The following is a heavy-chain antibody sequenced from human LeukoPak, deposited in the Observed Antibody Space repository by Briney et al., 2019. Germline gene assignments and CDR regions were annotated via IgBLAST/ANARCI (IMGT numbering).Heavy chain of an antibody. CDR3: ARDIVAGHRAGISDY. CDR1: GFTFSSYA. CDR2: ISYDGSNK. J-gene: IGHJ4*02. Sequence: GGSLRLSCAASGFTFSSYAMHWVRQAPGKGLEWVAVISYDGSNKYYADSVKGRFTISRDNSKNTLYLQMNSLRAEDTAVYYCARDIVAGHRAGISDYWGQGTLVTVSS. V-gene: IGHV3-30-3*01. D-gene: IGHD5-12*01.